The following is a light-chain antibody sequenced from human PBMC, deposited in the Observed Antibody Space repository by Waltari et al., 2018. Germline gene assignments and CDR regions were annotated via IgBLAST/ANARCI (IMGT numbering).Light chain of an antibody. J-gene: IGKJ4*01. Sequence: DTQMPQSPSSLSASVGDRVTITGQASQDIRENLNWFQQKPGKAPQVLIFDASRSQAVVPSRFSGSGYGTDFAFTISSLQPEDIGTYYCQQYANLPLTFGGGTRVEL. CDR1: QDIREN. CDR3: QQYANLPLT. V-gene: IGKV1-33*01. CDR2: DAS.